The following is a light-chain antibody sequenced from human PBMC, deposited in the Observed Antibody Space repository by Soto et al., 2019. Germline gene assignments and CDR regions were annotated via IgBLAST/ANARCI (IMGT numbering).Light chain of an antibody. Sequence: IPMTQSPSTLSASVGDRVTITCRASQSISSWLAWYQQKPGTAPNLLIYKASTLQGGVPSRFSGSGSGTEFTLTISSLQPDDSAIYYCQQYSDNWTFGQGTKVEIK. V-gene: IGKV1-5*03. CDR3: QQYSDNWT. CDR1: QSISSW. J-gene: IGKJ1*01. CDR2: KAS.